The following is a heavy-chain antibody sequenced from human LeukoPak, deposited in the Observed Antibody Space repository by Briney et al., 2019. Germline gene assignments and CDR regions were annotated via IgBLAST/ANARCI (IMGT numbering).Heavy chain of an antibody. J-gene: IGHJ4*02. CDR3: AKDSDDSSGYRPGYFDY. V-gene: IGHV3-43*01. CDR2: ISWDGGST. CDR1: GFTFDDYT. Sequence: GGSLRISCAASGFTFDDYTMHWVRQAPGKGLEWVSLISWDGGSTYYADSVKGRFTISRDNSKNSLYLQMNSLRTEDTALYYCAKDSDDSSGYRPGYFDYWGQGTLVTVSS. D-gene: IGHD3-22*01.